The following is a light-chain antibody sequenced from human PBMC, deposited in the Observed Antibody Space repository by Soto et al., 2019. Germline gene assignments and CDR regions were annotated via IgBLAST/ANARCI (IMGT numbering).Light chain of an antibody. CDR3: QQYNNWPYS. Sequence: EIVLTQSPGTLSLSPGERATLSCRASQTITPTFLAWYQQKPGQAPRLLIYGASSRATGIPDRFSGSGSGTDFTLTISGLQSEDSAVYFCQQYNNWPYSFGQGTRLEIK. J-gene: IGKJ5*01. CDR1: QTITPTF. CDR2: GAS. V-gene: IGKV3-20*01.